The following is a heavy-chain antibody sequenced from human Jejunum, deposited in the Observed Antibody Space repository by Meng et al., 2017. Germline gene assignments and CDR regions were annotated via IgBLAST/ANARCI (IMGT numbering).Heavy chain of an antibody. CDR2: INTNTGNP. J-gene: IGHJ4*02. D-gene: IGHD1-7*01. Sequence: VYMVQVGSDSKQPGAQEKVTCKASGYTFTTYAMNWVRQAPGQGLEWMGYINTNTGNPTYAQGFTGRFVFSLDTSVTTAYLQISNLKAEDTAMYYCAKDPTGAWNSDFWGQGTLVTVSS. V-gene: IGHV7-4-1*02. CDR3: AKDPTGAWNSDF. CDR1: GYTFTTYA.